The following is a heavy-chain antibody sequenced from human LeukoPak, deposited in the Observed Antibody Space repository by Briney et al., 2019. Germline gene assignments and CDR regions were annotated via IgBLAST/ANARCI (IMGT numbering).Heavy chain of an antibody. CDR3: ARRPEWPFDY. D-gene: IGHD3-3*01. CDR2: IYYSGST. J-gene: IGHJ4*02. Sequence: PSETLSLTCTVSGGSISSSSYYWGWIRQPPGKGLEWIGSIYYSGSTYYNPSLKSRVTISLDTSKSQFSLRLTSVTAADTAIYFCARRPEWPFDYWDQGTLVTVFS. V-gene: IGHV4-39*07. CDR1: GGSISSSSYY.